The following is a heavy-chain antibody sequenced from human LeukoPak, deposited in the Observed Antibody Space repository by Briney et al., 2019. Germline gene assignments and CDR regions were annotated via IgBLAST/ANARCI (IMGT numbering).Heavy chain of an antibody. J-gene: IGHJ4*02. CDR2: INHSGST. CDR3: ASGEMATFDY. Sequence: PSETLSLTCTVSGGSISSSSYYWSWIRQPPGKGLEWIEEINHSGSTNYNPSLKSRVTISVDTSKNQFSLKLSSVTAADTAVYYCASGEMATFDYWGQGTLVTVSS. V-gene: IGHV4-39*07. CDR1: GGSISSSSYY. D-gene: IGHD5-24*01.